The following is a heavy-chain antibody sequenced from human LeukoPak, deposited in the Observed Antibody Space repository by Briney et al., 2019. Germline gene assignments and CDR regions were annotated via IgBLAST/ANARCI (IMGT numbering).Heavy chain of an antibody. J-gene: IGHJ3*02. CDR2: INPSGGST. CDR1: GYTFTSYG. CDR3: ARSQRVDGFDI. Sequence: ASVKVSCKASGYTFTSYGISWVRQAPGQGLDWMGIINPSGGSTTYAQKFQGRVTMTSDTSTTTVYMELSRLRSDGTAVYYCARSQRVDGFDIWGQGTMVSVSS. V-gene: IGHV1-46*01.